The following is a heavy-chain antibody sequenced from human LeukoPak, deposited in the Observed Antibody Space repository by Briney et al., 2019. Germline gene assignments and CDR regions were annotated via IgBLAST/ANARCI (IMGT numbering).Heavy chain of an antibody. J-gene: IGHJ4*02. CDR1: GYTFTSYG. Sequence: GASVKVSCKASGYTFTSYGISWVRQAPGQGLEWMGGIIPIFGTANYAQKFQGRVTITTDESTSTAYMELSSLRPEDTAVYYCARGQLYCSGGSCQSSFDYWGQGTLVTVSS. V-gene: IGHV1-69*05. CDR3: ARGQLYCSGGSCQSSFDY. CDR2: IIPIFGTA. D-gene: IGHD2-15*01.